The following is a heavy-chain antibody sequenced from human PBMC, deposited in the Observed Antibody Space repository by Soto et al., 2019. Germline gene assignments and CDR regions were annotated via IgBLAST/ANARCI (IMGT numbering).Heavy chain of an antibody. CDR2: ISAYNGNT. J-gene: IGHJ6*02. Sequence: QVQLVQSGAEVKKPGASVKVSCKASGYTFTIYGISWVRQAPGQGLEWMGWISAYNGNTNYAQKLQGRVTMTTDATTSPAYMELRSLRSDATAVYSCTSPDDYGNYGEDGEYSMDVWGQGTTVTV. V-gene: IGHV1-18*01. CDR1: GYTFTIYG. CDR3: TSPDDYGNYGEDGEYSMDV. D-gene: IGHD4-17*01.